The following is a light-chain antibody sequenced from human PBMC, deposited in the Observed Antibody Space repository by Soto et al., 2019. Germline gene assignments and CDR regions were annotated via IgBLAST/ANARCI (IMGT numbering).Light chain of an antibody. J-gene: IGLJ1*01. CDR2: DTN. Sequence: QTVVTQEPSFSVSPGETATLTCGLSSGSVPSSHHPSWYQQTPGQSPHTLIHDTNRRSSGVPDRFSGSILGNKAALTITGAQAGDESEYFCVLYMGRDTPYVFGSGTKVTVL. CDR1: SGSVPSSHH. CDR3: VLYMGRDTPYV. V-gene: IGLV8-61*01.